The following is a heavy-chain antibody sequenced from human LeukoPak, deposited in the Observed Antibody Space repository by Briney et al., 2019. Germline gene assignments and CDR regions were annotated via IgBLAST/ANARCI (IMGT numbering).Heavy chain of an antibody. V-gene: IGHV3-9*01. CDR1: GFTFDDYA. Sequence: PGGSLRLSCAASGFTFDDYAMHWVRQAPGKGLEWVSGISWNSGSIGYADSVKGRFTISRDNAKNSLYLQMNSLRAEDTALYYCAKVICSSTSCPLDYWGQGTLVTVPS. D-gene: IGHD2-2*01. J-gene: IGHJ4*02. CDR3: AKVICSSTSCPLDY. CDR2: ISWNSGSI.